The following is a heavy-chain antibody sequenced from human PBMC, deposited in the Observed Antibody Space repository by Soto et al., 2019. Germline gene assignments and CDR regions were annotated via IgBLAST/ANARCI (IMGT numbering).Heavy chain of an antibody. CDR3: ARDHTGDRYFFDY. J-gene: IGHJ4*02. Sequence: QVQLVQSGAEVKKPGSSVKVSCKASGGTFSSYTISWVRQAPGQGLEWMGRIIPILGIANYAQKFQGRVTXTXDXXTSTAYMELSSLRSEDTAVYYCARDHTGDRYFFDYWGQGTLVTVSS. CDR2: IIPILGIA. D-gene: IGHD2-21*01. V-gene: IGHV1-69*08. CDR1: GGTFSSYT.